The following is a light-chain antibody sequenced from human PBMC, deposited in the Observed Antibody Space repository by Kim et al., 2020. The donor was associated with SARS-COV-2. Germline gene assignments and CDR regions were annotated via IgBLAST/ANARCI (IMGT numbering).Light chain of an antibody. CDR3: QQYGGSPLT. Sequence: SPGERANRSCRASQSVGSSYLAWYQQKTGQAPRLLIYDASNRATDIPDRFSGSGSGTDFTLTISRLEPEDYAVYFCQQYGGSPLTFGGGTKVDIK. J-gene: IGKJ4*01. V-gene: IGKV3-20*01. CDR1: QSVGSSY. CDR2: DAS.